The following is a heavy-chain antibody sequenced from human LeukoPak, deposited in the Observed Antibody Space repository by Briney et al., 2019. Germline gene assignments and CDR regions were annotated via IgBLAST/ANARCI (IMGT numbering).Heavy chain of an antibody. Sequence: SETLSLTCTVSGGSISNFYWSWLRQPPGKGLESIGYIHYSGSTNYNPSLESRVTISVDTSKNQFSLNLRSVTAADTAVYYCARGGGSPDSWGQGTLVTVSS. CDR3: ARGGGSPDS. CDR1: GGSISNFY. V-gene: IGHV4-59*01. CDR2: IHYSGST. D-gene: IGHD2-15*01. J-gene: IGHJ4*02.